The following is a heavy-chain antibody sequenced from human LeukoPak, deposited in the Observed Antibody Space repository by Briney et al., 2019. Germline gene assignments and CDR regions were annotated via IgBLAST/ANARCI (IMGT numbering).Heavy chain of an antibody. CDR2: IYYSGST. CDR3: ARHPVWFGELLPYFDY. V-gene: IGHV4-59*08. D-gene: IGHD3-10*01. Sequence: PSETLSLACTVSGGSISTYYWSWIRQPPGKGLEWIGYIYYSGSTNYNPSLKSRDTISVDTSKNQFSLKLSSVTAADTAVYYCARHPVWFGELLPYFDYWGQGTLVTVSS. CDR1: GGSISTYY. J-gene: IGHJ4*02.